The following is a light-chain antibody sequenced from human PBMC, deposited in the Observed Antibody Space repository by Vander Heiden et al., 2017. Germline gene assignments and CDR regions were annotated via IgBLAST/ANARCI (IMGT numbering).Light chain of an antibody. CDR1: QGISNY. Sequence: AIRMTPSPSFLSASAGDRVTISCRMSQGISNYLAWYQQKPGKAPELLIYGASTLQSGVPSRFSGSGSGTDFTLTISSLQSEDFATYYCQQYYTIPLTFGPGTKLEIK. V-gene: IGKV1D-8*02. CDR2: GAS. J-gene: IGKJ2*01. CDR3: QQYYTIPLT.